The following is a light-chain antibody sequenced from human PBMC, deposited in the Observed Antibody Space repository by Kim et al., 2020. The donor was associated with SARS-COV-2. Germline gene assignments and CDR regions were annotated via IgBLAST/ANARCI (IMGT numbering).Light chain of an antibody. Sequence: QHARISSNGDSNNVCYEGAAWEQQHQGHPPKLLFYRNSNRPSGISERVSASRSGSTASLTITGLQPEDEADYYCSAWDRTLSAWVFGGGTQLTVL. CDR1: SNNVCYEG. CDR3: SAWDRTLSAWV. J-gene: IGLJ3*02. V-gene: IGLV10-54*01. CDR2: RNS.